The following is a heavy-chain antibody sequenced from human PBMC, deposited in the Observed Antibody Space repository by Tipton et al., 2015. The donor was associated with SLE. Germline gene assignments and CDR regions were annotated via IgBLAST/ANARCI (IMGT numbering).Heavy chain of an antibody. CDR2: INPNDGGT. J-gene: IGHJ4*02. D-gene: IGHD2-15*01. CDR1: GYVFITFY. V-gene: IGHV1-46*01. Sequence: QLVQSGAEVKKPGASVKLSCETSGYVFITFYIHWVRQAPGQGPEWLGSINPNDGGTTYAQRFQGRVTMTSDTSTSTVYMELNSLRSEDTAVYFCATKYCGGGNCHLPEFDFWGQGSLVTVSS. CDR3: ATKYCGGGNCHLPEFDF.